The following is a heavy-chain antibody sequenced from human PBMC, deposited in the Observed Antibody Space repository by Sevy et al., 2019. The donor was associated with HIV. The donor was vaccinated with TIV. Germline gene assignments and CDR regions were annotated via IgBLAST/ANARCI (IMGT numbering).Heavy chain of an antibody. CDR1: AFTFSSYA. D-gene: IGHD3-3*01. J-gene: IGHJ2*01. CDR2: ISGGGGST. V-gene: IGHV3-23*01. Sequence: GGSLRLSCAASAFTFSSYALSWVRQAPGKGLEWVSGISGGGGSTYYADSVKGRFTISRDNSKDTLYLQMNSLRVEDTAVYFCAKGNSDFWSGFRYFDLWGRCTLVTVSS. CDR3: AKGNSDFWSGFRYFDL.